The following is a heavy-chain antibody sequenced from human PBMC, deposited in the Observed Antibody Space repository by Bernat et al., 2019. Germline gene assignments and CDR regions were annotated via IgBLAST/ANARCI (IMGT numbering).Heavy chain of an antibody. V-gene: IGHV1-2*04. CDR3: ARDYISSVTTPDYYYGMDV. Sequence: QVQLVQSGAEVKKPGASVKVSCKASGYTFTGYYMHWVRQAPGQGLEWMGWINPNSGGTNYAQKFQGWVTMTRDTSISTAYMELSRLRSDDTAVYYCARDYISSVTTPDYYYGMDVWGQGTTVTVSS. CDR1: GYTFTGYY. D-gene: IGHD4-17*01. J-gene: IGHJ6*02. CDR2: INPNSGGT.